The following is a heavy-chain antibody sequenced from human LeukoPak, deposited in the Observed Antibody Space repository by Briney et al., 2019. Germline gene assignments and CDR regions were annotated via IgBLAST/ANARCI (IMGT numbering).Heavy chain of an antibody. Sequence: SETLSLTCTVSGGSISTYYWSWIRQPPGKGLEWIGYIYYSGSTNYNPSLKSRVTMSVDTSKNQVSLNLTSVIVADTAVYYCARESSSVTRALDYWGQGTLVTVSS. V-gene: IGHV4-59*12. CDR1: GGSISTYY. J-gene: IGHJ4*02. CDR3: ARESSSVTRALDY. CDR2: IYYSGST. D-gene: IGHD4-17*01.